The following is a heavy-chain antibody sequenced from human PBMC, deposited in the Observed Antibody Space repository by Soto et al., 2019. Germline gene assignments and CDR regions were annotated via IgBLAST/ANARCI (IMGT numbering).Heavy chain of an antibody. CDR2: ISGSGGST. V-gene: IGHV3-23*01. CDR3: AKVRAMGYYYGMDV. Sequence: GGSLRLSCAASGFTFSSYRMNWVRQAPGKGLEWVSAISGSGGSTYYADSVKGRFTISRDNSKNTLYLQMNSLRAEDTAVYYCAKVRAMGYYYGMDVWGQGTTVTVSS. D-gene: IGHD5-18*01. J-gene: IGHJ6*02. CDR1: GFTFSSYR.